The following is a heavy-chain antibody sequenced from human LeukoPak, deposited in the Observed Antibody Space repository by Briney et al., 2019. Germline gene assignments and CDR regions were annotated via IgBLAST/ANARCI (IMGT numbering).Heavy chain of an antibody. CDR3: ARGYYYDSSSYPGDY. J-gene: IGHJ4*02. CDR1: GFTFSTYA. V-gene: IGHV3-30-3*01. Sequence: PGRSLRLSCAASGFTFSTYAMHWVRQAPGKGLEWVAVISYDGTYKYYADSVKGRFTISRDNSKNTLYLQMNSLRAEDTAVYYCARGYYYDSSSYPGDYWGQGTLVTVSS. D-gene: IGHD3-22*01. CDR2: ISYDGTYK.